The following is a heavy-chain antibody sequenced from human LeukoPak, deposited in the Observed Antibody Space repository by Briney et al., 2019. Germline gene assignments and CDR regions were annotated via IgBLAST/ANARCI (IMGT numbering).Heavy chain of an antibody. CDR3: AKVYSSKYYFDY. J-gene: IGHJ4*02. CDR1: GFTFSSYA. CDR2: ISGSGGST. V-gene: IGHV3-23*01. Sequence: PGGSLRLSCAASGFTFSSYAMSWVRQAPGKGLEWVSAISGSGGSTYYADSVKGRFTISRDNSKIPLYLQMISLRAEDTAVYYCAKVYSSKYYFDYWGQGTLVTVSS. D-gene: IGHD5-18*01.